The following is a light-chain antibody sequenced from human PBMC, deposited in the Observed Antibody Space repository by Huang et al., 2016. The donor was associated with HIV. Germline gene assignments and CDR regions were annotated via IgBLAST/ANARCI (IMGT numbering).Light chain of an antibody. CDR1: QSITSY. CDR3: QQSYSTPRT. CDR2: AAS. J-gene: IGKJ2*01. Sequence: DIQMTQSPSSLSASVGDRVTITCRASQSITSYLNWYQQKPGKAPELLLYAASSLQSGVPSRFSGSGFGTDFTLTISSLQPEDFATYYCQQSYSTPRTFGQGTKLEIK. V-gene: IGKV1-39*01.